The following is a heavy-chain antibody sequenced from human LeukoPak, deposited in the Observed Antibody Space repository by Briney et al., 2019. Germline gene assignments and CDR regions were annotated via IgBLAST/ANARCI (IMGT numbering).Heavy chain of an antibody. CDR2: IYSGGST. CDR3: ARGGPKYSRFDY. CDR1: GFTVSSNY. Sequence: GGSLRLSCTASGFTVSSNYMSWVRQAPGKGLEWVSVIYSGGSTYYADSVKGRFTISRDNSKNTLYLQMNSLRAEDTAVYYCARGGPKYSRFDYWGQGTLVTVSS. J-gene: IGHJ4*02. V-gene: IGHV3-66*01. D-gene: IGHD6-6*01.